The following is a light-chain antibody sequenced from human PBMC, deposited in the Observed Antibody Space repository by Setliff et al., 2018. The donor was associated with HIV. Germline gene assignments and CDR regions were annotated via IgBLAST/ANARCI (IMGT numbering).Light chain of an antibody. CDR2: EVS. CDR3: SSYISSSTL. V-gene: IGLV2-14*01. Sequence: QSALAQPASVSGSPGQSITISCTGTSSDVGGYNFVSWYQRHPGKAPKLIIYEVSNRPSGVSNRFSGSKSSNTASLTISGLQAEDEADYYCSSYISSSTLFGTGTKVTVL. CDR1: SSDVGGYNF. J-gene: IGLJ1*01.